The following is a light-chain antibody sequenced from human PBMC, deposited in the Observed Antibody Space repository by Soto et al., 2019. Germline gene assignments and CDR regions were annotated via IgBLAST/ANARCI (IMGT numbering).Light chain of an antibody. CDR1: QTSSTC. J-gene: IGKJ4*01. Sequence: DIQMTQSPSILSAFVGDRATITCRSSQTSSTCLHWFQQKTGKAPNLLIYDASSLQSGVPSRFSGSGSGTDFTLTISSLQPEDFGTYYCQQTYSTFVSFGGGTKVDIK. CDR3: QQTYSTFVS. V-gene: IGKV1-39*01. CDR2: DAS.